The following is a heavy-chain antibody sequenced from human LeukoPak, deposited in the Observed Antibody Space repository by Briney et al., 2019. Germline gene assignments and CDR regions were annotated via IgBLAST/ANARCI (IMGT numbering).Heavy chain of an antibody. CDR3: ARILSRGWGELGY. Sequence: PGGSLRLSCAASGFTFSNYGIHWVRQAPGKGLEGVACIRDDASNKYYADSVKGRFTISRDNSKNTLYLQMNSLRAEDTAVYYCARILSRGWGELGYWGQGTLVTVSS. CDR2: IRDDASNK. J-gene: IGHJ4*02. V-gene: IGHV3-30*02. D-gene: IGHD2-15*01. CDR1: GFTFSNYG.